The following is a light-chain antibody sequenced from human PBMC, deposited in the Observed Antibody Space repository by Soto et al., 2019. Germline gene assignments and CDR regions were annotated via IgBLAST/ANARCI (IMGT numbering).Light chain of an antibody. J-gene: IGKJ4*01. CDR3: KQRYNWPLT. V-gene: IGKV3D-20*02. CDR2: DAS. CDR1: QSVSSSS. Sequence: EIVLTQSPGTLSLSPGERATLSCRASQSVSSSSLAWYQQKPGQAPRLLIYDASNRATGIQARFSGSGSGTDFTLTISSLEPEDFAVYYCKQRYNWPLTFGGGTKVDIK.